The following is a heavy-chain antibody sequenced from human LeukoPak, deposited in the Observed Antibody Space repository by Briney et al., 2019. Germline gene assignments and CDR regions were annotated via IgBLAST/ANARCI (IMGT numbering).Heavy chain of an antibody. CDR3: ARVGLRDSSGYPLDY. CDR1: GFTFSIYS. V-gene: IGHV3-21*01. J-gene: IGHJ4*02. Sequence: GGSLRLSCAASGFTFSIYSMNWVRQAPGKGLEWVSSISSSSSYIYYADSVKGRFTISRDNAKNSLYLQMNSLRAEDTAVYYCARVGLRDSSGYPLDYWGQGTLVTVSS. D-gene: IGHD3-22*01. CDR2: ISSSSSYI.